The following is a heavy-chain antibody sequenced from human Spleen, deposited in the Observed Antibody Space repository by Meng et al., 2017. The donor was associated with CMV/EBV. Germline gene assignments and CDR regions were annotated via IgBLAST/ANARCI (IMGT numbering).Heavy chain of an antibody. CDR3: ARATTTRGGTYYFDY. Sequence: GSISSAGYYWSWIRQHPGKGLEWIGYIYYSGNTYYNPSLKSRVTISVDTSKNQFSLKLSSVTAADTAVYYCARATTTRGGTYYFDYWGQGTLVTVSS. D-gene: IGHD1-1*01. J-gene: IGHJ4*02. V-gene: IGHV4-31*02. CDR1: GSISSAGYY. CDR2: IYYSGNT.